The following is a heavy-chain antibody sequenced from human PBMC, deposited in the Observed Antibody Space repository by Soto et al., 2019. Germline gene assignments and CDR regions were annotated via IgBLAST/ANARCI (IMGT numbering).Heavy chain of an antibody. CDR2: ISSSSSYI. J-gene: IGHJ6*02. V-gene: IGHV3-21*01. D-gene: IGHD3-16*01. CDR3: AGGTERYDRLVYYCYYYGMDV. CDR1: GCTFSSYS. Sequence: GALLLSCTASGCTFSSYSMNGVRQAPGKGLEWVSSISSSSSYIYYADSVKGRFTISRDNAKNSLYLQMNSLRAEDTAVYYCAGGTERYDRLVYYCYYYGMDVWGQGTKVTVSS.